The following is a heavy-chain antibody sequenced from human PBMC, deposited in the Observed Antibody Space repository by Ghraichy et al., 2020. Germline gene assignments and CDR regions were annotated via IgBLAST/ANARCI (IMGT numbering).Heavy chain of an antibody. V-gene: IGHV3-30*18. CDR3: VKDGAMVGARSYFDY. CDR1: GFTFSSYG. Sequence: GGSLRLSCAASGFTFSSYGMHWVRQAPGKGLEWVAVISYDGSNKYYADSVKGRFTISRDKSKNTLNLQMNSLRAEDTAVYYCVKDGAMVGARSYFDYWGQGTLVTVSS. D-gene: IGHD1-26*01. J-gene: IGHJ4*02. CDR2: ISYDGSNK.